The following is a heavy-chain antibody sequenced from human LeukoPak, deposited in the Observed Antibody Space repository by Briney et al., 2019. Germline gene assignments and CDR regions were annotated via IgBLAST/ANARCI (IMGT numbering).Heavy chain of an antibody. CDR2: IHSSSSST. D-gene: IGHD7-27*01. J-gene: IGHJ3*02. Sequence: PGGSLRLSCAASGFTFSSYIMNWVRQASGKGLEWISYIHSSSSSTYYADSVKGRFTISRDNAKNSLYLQMNSLRDEDTAVYYCARDRLGAGSFDIWGQGTMVTVSS. V-gene: IGHV3-48*02. CDR1: GFTFSSYI. CDR3: ARDRLGAGSFDI.